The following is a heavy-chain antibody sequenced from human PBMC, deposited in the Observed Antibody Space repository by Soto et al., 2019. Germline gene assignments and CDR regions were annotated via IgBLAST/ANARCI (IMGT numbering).Heavy chain of an antibody. V-gene: IGHV3-15*07. Sequence: EVQLVESGGGLVKPGGSLRLSCAASGLTFSNAWMNWVRQAPGKGLEWVGRIKSKTDGGTTDYGAPVKGRFTISRDDSENALYLEMNSLQTEDTAVYYCTADRAEMPPSTFAYWGQGSLVTVSS. CDR2: IKSKTDGGTT. J-gene: IGHJ4*02. D-gene: IGHD2-2*01. CDR3: TADRAEMPPSTFAY. CDR1: GLTFSNAW.